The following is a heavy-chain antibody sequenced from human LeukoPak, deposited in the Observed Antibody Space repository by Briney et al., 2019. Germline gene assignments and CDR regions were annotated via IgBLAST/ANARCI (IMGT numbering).Heavy chain of an antibody. J-gene: IGHJ3*01. V-gene: IGHV3-9*01. D-gene: IGHD5-24*01. CDR3: ATLGMATTIRAFDF. Sequence: SGGSLRLSCAASGFTFDDYAMHWVRQAPGKGLEWVSGISWNSGSIGYADSVKGRFTISRDNAKNSLYLQMNSLRAEDTALYYCATLGMATTIRAFDFRGQGTMVTVSS. CDR1: GFTFDDYA. CDR2: ISWNSGSI.